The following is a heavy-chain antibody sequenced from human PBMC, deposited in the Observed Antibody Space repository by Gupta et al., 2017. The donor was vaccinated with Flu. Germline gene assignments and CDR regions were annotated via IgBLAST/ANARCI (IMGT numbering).Heavy chain of an antibody. CDR3: ASTLAYCGGDCYVDAFDT. V-gene: IGHV4-34*01. D-gene: IGHD2-21*01. CDR1: Y. Sequence: YWSWIRQPPGKGLEWIGEINHSGSTNYNPSLKSRVTISVDTSKNQFSLKLSSVTAADTAVYYCASTLAYCGGDCYVDAFDTWGQGTMVTVSS. J-gene: IGHJ3*02. CDR2: INHSGST.